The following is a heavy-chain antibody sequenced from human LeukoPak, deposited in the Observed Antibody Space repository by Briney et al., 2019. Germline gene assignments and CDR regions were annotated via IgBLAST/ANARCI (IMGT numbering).Heavy chain of an antibody. CDR2: ISGSGGST. CDR3: AKEEGYSSGWYPGYYFDY. CDR1: GFTFSSYA. Sequence: GGSLRLSXAASGFTFSSYAMSWVRQAPGKGLEWVSAISGSGGSTYYADSVKGRFTISRDNPKNTLYLQMNSLRAEDTAVYYCAKEEGYSSGWYPGYYFDYWGQGTLVTVSS. D-gene: IGHD6-19*01. J-gene: IGHJ4*02. V-gene: IGHV3-23*01.